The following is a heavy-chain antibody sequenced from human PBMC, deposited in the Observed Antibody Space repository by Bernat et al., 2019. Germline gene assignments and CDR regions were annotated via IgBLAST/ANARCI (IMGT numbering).Heavy chain of an antibody. CDR3: AREGEYDILTGYYYYYGMDV. V-gene: IGHV3-33*01. D-gene: IGHD3-9*01. CDR1: GFTFSSYG. Sequence: QVQLVESGGGVVQPGRSLRLSCAASGFTFSSYGMHWVRQAPGKGLEWVAVIWYDGSNKYYADSVKGRFTISRDNSKNTLYLQMNSLRAEDTAVYYCAREGEYDILTGYYYYYGMDVWGQGPRSPSP. J-gene: IGHJ6*02. CDR2: IWYDGSNK.